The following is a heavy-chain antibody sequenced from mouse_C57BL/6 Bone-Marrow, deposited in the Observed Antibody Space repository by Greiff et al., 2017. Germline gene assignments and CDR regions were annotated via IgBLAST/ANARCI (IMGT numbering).Heavy chain of an antibody. Sequence: QVQLQQPGAELVMPGASVKLSCKASGYTFTSYWMQWVKQRPGQGLEWIGEIDPSDSYTNYNQKFKGKATLTVDTSSSTAYMQLSSLTSEDSAVYYCARIYYFDYGGQGTTLTVSS. J-gene: IGHJ2*01. V-gene: IGHV1-50*01. CDR3: ARIYYFDY. CDR2: IDPSDSYT. CDR1: GYTFTSYW.